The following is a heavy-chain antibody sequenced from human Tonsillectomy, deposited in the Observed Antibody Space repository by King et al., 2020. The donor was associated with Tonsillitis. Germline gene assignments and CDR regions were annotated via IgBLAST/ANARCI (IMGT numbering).Heavy chain of an antibody. CDR3: ASDAVGALDYYYYIDV. CDR2: ISYDGSNK. J-gene: IGHJ6*03. D-gene: IGHD1-26*01. Sequence: VQLVESGGGVAQPGRSLRLSCEASGLTFSSYAMNWVRQAPGKGLEWVSVISYDGSNKYYADSVKGRFTISRDNSKNTLFLQLNSLRPEDTAVYYCASDAVGALDYYYYIDVWGNGTTVTVSS. V-gene: IGHV3-30-3*01. CDR1: GLTFSSYA.